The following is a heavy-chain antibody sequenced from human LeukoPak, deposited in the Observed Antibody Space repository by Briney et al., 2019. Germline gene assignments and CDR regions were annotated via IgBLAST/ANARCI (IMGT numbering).Heavy chain of an antibody. J-gene: IGHJ4*02. D-gene: IGHD4-17*01. V-gene: IGHV3-30*18. CDR2: ISDDGSKI. CDR3: AKAEGGDYEIDY. Sequence: PGGSLRLSCAASGFRFSSYGMHWVRQAPGKGLEWVAVISDDGSKIYYGDSVKGRFTISRDNSKNTLYLQMNSLRAEDTAVYYCAKAEGGDYEIDYWGQGTLVTVSS. CDR1: GFRFSSYG.